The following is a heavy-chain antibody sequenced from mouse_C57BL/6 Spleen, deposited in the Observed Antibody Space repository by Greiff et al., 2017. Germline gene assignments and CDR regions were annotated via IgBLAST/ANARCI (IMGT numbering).Heavy chain of an antibody. D-gene: IGHD2-4*01. CDR3: ARDANWVYDSSAWFAY. V-gene: IGHV1-64*01. CDR1: GYTFTSYW. CDR2: IHPNSGST. Sequence: QVQLQQPGAELVKPGASVKLSCKASGYTFTSYWMHWVKQRPGQGLEWIGMIHPNSGSTNYNEKFKSKATLTVDKSSSTAYMQLSSLTSEDSAVYYCARDANWVYDSSAWFAYWGQGTLVTVSA. J-gene: IGHJ3*01.